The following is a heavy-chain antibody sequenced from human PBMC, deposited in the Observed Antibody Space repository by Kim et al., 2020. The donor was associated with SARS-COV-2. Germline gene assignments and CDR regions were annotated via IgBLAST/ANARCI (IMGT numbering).Heavy chain of an antibody. CDR3: ARAKLAARPRGAFDI. CDR2: INHSGST. J-gene: IGHJ3*02. D-gene: IGHD6-6*01. CDR1: GGSFSGYY. V-gene: IGHV4-34*01. Sequence: SETLSLTCAVYGGSFSGYYLSWIRQPPGKGLEWIGEINHSGSTNYNPSLKSRVTISVDTSKNQFSLKLSSVTAADTAVYYCARAKLAARPRGAFDIWGQGTMVTVSS.